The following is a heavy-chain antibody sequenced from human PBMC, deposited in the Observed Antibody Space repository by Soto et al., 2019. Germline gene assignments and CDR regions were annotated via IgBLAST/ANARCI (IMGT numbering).Heavy chain of an antibody. V-gene: IGHV4-34*01. CDR3: ARARKKYYDFWSGYNWFDP. CDR2: INHSGST. D-gene: IGHD3-3*01. CDR1: GGSFSGYY. Sequence: SETLSLTCAVYGGSFSGYYWSWIRQPPGKGLEWIGEINHSGSTNYNPSLKSRVTISVDTSKNQFSLKLSSVTAADTAVYYCARARKKYYDFWSGYNWFDPWGQGTLVTVSS. J-gene: IGHJ5*02.